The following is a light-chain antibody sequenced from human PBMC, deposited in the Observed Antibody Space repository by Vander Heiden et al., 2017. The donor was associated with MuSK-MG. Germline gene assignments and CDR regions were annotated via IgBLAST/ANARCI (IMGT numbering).Light chain of an antibody. CDR3: CSYAGSSTYV. CDR2: EVS. J-gene: IGLJ1*01. CDR1: SSDVGSYNH. Sequence: QSALTQPASVPGSPGQSITISCTGTSSDVGSYNHVAWYQQHPGKAPKLMIYEVSKRPSGVSNRFSGSKSGNTASLTISGLQAEDEADYYCCSYAGSSTYVFGTGTKVTVL. V-gene: IGLV2-23*02.